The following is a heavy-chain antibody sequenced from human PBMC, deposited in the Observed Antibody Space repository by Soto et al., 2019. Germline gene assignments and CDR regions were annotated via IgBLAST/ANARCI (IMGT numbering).Heavy chain of an antibody. CDR1: GFCISSGNY. J-gene: IGHJ3*01. Sequence: PSQTLSLTCAVSGFCISSGNYWGWIRKPPGKGLEWIGSIFHGGNTYYNPSLKSRVTISVDMSKNQFSLKLNSVTAADTAVYYCARARWYDAFDVWGQGTVVTASS. CDR3: ARARWYDAFDV. D-gene: IGHD2-15*01. V-gene: IGHV4-38-2*01. CDR2: IFHGGNT.